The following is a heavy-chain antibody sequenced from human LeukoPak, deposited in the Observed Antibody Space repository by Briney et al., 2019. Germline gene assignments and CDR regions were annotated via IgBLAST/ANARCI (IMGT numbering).Heavy chain of an antibody. Sequence: SETLSLTCTVSGDSITTTNYYWGWIRQPPGKGLEWIGNIFYSGSTYYSPSLKSRVTISLDTSRNQFSLKLNSVTAADTAVYYCARAGTVVTIFDYWGQGTLVTVSS. CDR1: GDSITTTNYY. CDR2: IFYSGST. CDR3: ARAGTVVTIFDY. D-gene: IGHD4-23*01. J-gene: IGHJ4*02. V-gene: IGHV4-39*07.